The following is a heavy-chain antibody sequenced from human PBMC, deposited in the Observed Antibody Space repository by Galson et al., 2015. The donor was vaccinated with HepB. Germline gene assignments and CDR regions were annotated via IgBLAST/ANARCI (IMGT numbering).Heavy chain of an antibody. Sequence: SVKVSCKASEYTFTSYAMNWVRQAPGQGLEYMGWINTNTGNPTYAQGFTGRFVFPLDTSVSTAYLQISSLKAEDTAVYYCARGGRSWYDYWGQGTLVTVSS. CDR2: INTNTGNP. V-gene: IGHV7-4-1*02. CDR1: EYTFTSYA. J-gene: IGHJ4*02. CDR3: ARGGRSWYDY. D-gene: IGHD6-13*01.